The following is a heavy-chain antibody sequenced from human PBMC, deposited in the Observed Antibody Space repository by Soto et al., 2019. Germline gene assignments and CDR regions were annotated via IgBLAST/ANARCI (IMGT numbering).Heavy chain of an antibody. Sequence: AASVKVSCKASGYPFTTYDISWVRQAAGQGLEWMGWINLNSGHTDYAQRFQGRVTMTRNTSLSTAYMELTSLSSEDTAVYYCARGRGWRDYWGQGTLVTVSS. CDR1: GYPFTTYD. CDR3: ARGRGWRDY. J-gene: IGHJ4*02. D-gene: IGHD6-19*01. V-gene: IGHV1-8*01. CDR2: INLNSGHT.